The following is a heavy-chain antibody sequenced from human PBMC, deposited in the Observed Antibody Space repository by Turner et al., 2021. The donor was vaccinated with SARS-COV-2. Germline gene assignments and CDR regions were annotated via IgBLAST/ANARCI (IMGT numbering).Heavy chain of an antibody. CDR3: ARGTVAAH. D-gene: IGHD6-19*01. J-gene: IGHJ4*02. CDR1: GFTFSDYW. Sequence: EVQLVESGGGLVQPGGSRRLSCAASGFTFSDYWMTWVRQAPGKGLEWVANIRQDGIEKNYVDSVKGRFTISRDNAKNSVFLQMNSLRDEDTALYYCARGTVAAHWGQGTQVTVSS. V-gene: IGHV3-7*04. CDR2: IRQDGIEK.